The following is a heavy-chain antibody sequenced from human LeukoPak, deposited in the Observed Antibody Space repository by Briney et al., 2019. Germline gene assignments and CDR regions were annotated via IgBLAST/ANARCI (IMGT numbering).Heavy chain of an antibody. CDR1: GYTFTSYG. D-gene: IGHD3-22*01. CDR3: ARFGYDSSGYYDDYYYGMDV. J-gene: IGHJ6*02. V-gene: IGHV1-18*01. CDR2: ISAYNGNT. Sequence: ASVKVSCMASGYTFTSYGISWVRQAPGQGLEWMGWISAYNGNTNYAQKLQGRVTMTTDTSTSTAYMELRSLRSDDTAVYYCARFGYDSSGYYDDYYYGMDVWGQGTTVTVSS.